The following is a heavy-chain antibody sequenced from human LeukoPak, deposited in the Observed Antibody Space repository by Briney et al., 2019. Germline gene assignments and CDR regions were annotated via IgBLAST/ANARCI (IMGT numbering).Heavy chain of an antibody. D-gene: IGHD6-13*01. Sequence: PGGSLRLSCAASGFTVSSNYMSWVRQAPGTGLEWVSIIHNNGITHYADSVKGRFTLSRDNSKNTLYLQMNNLRAEDTAVYYCVRDRGIASTGGYGMDVWGQGTTVTVSS. V-gene: IGHV3-53*01. J-gene: IGHJ6*02. CDR1: GFTVSSNY. CDR3: VRDRGIASTGGYGMDV. CDR2: IHNNGIT.